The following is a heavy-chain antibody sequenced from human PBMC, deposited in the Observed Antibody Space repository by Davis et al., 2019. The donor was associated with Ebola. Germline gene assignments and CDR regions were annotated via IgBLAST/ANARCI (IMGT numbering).Heavy chain of an antibody. CDR3: ARGRAGSFNWFDP. CDR2: MNPNSGNR. V-gene: IGHV1-8*01. Sequence: AASVKVSCKASGYTFTSYDINWVRQATGQGLEWMGWMNPNSGNRGYVQKFQGRVTMTRNTSISTAYMELGSLRSEDTAVYYCARGRAGSFNWFDPWGQGTLVTVSS. D-gene: IGHD1-26*01. CDR1: GYTFTSYD. J-gene: IGHJ5*02.